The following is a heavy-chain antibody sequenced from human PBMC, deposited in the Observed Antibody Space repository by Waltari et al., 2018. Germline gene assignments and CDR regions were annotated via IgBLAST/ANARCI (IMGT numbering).Heavy chain of an antibody. CDR1: GFTFSSYG. CDR3: AKGAAYYGSGSYYFDY. D-gene: IGHD3-10*01. CDR2: IRYYGSNK. J-gene: IGHJ4*02. Sequence: QVQLVESGGGVVQPGGSLRLSCAASGFTFSSYGMHWVRQAPGKGLEWVAFIRYYGSNKYYADSVKGRFTISRDNSKNTLYLQMNSLRAEDTAVYYCAKGAAYYGSGSYYFDYWGQGTLVTVSS. V-gene: IGHV3-30*02.